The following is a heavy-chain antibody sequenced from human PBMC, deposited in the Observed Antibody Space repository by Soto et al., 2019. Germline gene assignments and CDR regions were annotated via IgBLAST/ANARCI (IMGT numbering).Heavy chain of an antibody. CDR1: VFTFVTYW. CDR3: ARGSGVRGATPYYYYAMDV. Sequence: GWSLRLSCACSVFTFVTYWMHWVRQGPGKGLEWVSRINIDGSDTIYADSVRGRFTISRDNAKNTLDLQMNSLRAEDTAVYFCARGSGVRGATPYYYYAMDVWGQGTTVTVSS. V-gene: IGHV3-74*01. CDR2: INIDGSDT. D-gene: IGHD3-10*01. J-gene: IGHJ6*02.